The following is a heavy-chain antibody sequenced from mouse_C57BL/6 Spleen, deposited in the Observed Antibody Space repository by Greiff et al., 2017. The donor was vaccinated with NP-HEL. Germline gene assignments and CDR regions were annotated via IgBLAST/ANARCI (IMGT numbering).Heavy chain of an antibody. CDR1: GFTFSDYG. V-gene: IGHV5-17*01. D-gene: IGHD3-2*02. Sequence: EVQGVESGGGLVKPGGSLKLSCAASGFTFSDYGMHWVRQAPEKGLEWVAYISSGSSTIYSADTVKGRFTISRDNAKNTLFLQMTSLRSEDTAMYYCAGTAQATAYWGQGTLVTVSA. CDR3: AGTAQATAY. CDR2: ISSGSSTI. J-gene: IGHJ3*01.